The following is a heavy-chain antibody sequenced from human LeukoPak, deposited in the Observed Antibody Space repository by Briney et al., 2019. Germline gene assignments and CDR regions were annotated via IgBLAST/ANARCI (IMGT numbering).Heavy chain of an antibody. Sequence: GGSLRLSCEASGFALSRHAMHWVRQAPGKGLEWLAIISYDGSDFYYADSVKGRFTISRDNLRDTLYLQMSSLRAEDTALYYCARDRRKAYYDNSGFFYYLDYWGQGIPVTVS. CDR2: ISYDGSDF. J-gene: IGHJ4*02. D-gene: IGHD3-22*01. CDR3: ARDRRKAYYDNSGFFYYLDY. CDR1: GFALSRHA. V-gene: IGHV3-30*04.